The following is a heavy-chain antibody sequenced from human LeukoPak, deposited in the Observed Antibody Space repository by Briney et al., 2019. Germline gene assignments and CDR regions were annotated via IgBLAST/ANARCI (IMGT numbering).Heavy chain of an antibody. CDR2: IYSGGST. J-gene: IGHJ1*01. D-gene: IGHD6-13*01. CDR3: AREVRKAAAGPTRYFQH. CDR1: GFTVSSNY. Sequence: QTGGSLRLSCAASGFTVSSNYMSWVRQAPGKGLEWVSVIYSGGSTYYADSVKGRFTISRDNSKNTLYLQMNSPRAEDTAVYYCAREVRKAAAGPTRYFQHWGQGTLVTVSS. V-gene: IGHV3-66*01.